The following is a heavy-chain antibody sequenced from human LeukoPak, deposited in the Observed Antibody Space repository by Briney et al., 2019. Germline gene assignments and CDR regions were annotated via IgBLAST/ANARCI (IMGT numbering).Heavy chain of an antibody. J-gene: IGHJ6*02. V-gene: IGHV4-31*03. CDR2: IYYSGST. D-gene: IGHD3-22*01. CDR3: ARGDHDSSGYSSPGYYGMDV. Sequence: PSETLSLTCTVSGGSISSGGYYWSWIRQHPGKGLEWIGYIYYSGSTYYNPSLKSRVTISVDTSKNQFSLKLSSVTAADTAVYYCARGDHDSSGYSSPGYYGMDVWGQGTTVTVSS. CDR1: GGSISSGGYY.